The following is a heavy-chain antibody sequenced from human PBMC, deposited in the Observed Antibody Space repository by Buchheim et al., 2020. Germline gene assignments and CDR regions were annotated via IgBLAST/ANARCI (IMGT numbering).Heavy chain of an antibody. J-gene: IGHJ4*02. Sequence: EVHLLESGGGLVQPGGSLRLSCIASGFTFRTYAMTWVRQIPGKGLECVSAISGVGDSTYYADSVKGRFTTFRDNSRYTVYLQMNSLRAEDTALYYCAKYGDNPPWYDSWGQGTL. D-gene: IGHD4/OR15-4a*01. CDR2: ISGVGDST. CDR1: GFTFRTYA. V-gene: IGHV3-23*01. CDR3: AKYGDNPPWYDS.